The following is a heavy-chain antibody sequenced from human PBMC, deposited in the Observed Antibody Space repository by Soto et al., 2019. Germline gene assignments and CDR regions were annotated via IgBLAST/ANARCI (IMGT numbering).Heavy chain of an antibody. Sequence: SETLSLTCTVSGVSITTYHWSWIRQPPGKGLEWIGYIYYSENTNYNPSLQSRVTISVEKSKNQFSLNLSSVTAADTAVYYCARGYFDWPQREIWFDPWGQGTLVTVSS. CDR1: GVSITTYH. D-gene: IGHD3-9*01. J-gene: IGHJ5*02. CDR3: ARGYFDWPQREIWFDP. CDR2: IYYSENT. V-gene: IGHV4-59*01.